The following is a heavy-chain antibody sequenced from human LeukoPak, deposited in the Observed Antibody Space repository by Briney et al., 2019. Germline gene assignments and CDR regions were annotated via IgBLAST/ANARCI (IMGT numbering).Heavy chain of an antibody. D-gene: IGHD6-13*01. V-gene: IGHV5-51*01. CDR2: IYPGDSDT. Sequence: GESLKISCKGSGYSFTSYWIGWVRQMPGKGLEWMGIIYPGDSDTRYSPSSQGQVTISADKSISTAYLQWSSLKASDTAMYYCARAEIAAAWRGPEYYFDYWGQGTLVTVSS. CDR3: ARAEIAAAWRGPEYYFDY. J-gene: IGHJ4*02. CDR1: GYSFTSYW.